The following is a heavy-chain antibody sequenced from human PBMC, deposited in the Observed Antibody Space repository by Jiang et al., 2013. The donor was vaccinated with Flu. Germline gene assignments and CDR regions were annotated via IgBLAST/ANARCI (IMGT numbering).Heavy chain of an antibody. V-gene: IGHV4-39*01. CDR2: IDWRGNT. J-gene: IGHJ5*02. Sequence: LLKPSETLSLTCTVSGASISSHNSYWGWIRQPPGKGLDWIGNIDWRGNTNYNVSLKSRVTISIDTSKNQFSLKLKSVTAADTAVYYCVRPIDYAFGPWGQGTLVTVSS. D-gene: IGHD4/OR15-4a*01. CDR3: VRPIDYAFGP. CDR1: GASISSHNSY.